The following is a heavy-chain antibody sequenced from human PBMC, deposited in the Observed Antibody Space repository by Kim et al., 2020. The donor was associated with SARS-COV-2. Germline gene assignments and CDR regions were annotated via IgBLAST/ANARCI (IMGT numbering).Heavy chain of an antibody. J-gene: IGHJ6*02. D-gene: IGHD3-10*01. V-gene: IGHV7-4-1*02. CDR1: GYTFTSYA. CDR3: ARAQGGYYGSGSYLPWLGYYYGMDV. CDR2: INTNTGNP. Sequence: ASVKVSCKASGYTFTSYAMNWVRQAPGQGLEWMGWINTNTGNPTYAQGFTGRFVFSLDTSVSTAYLQISSLKAEDTAVYYCARAQGGYYGSGSYLPWLGYYYGMDVWGQGTTVTVSS.